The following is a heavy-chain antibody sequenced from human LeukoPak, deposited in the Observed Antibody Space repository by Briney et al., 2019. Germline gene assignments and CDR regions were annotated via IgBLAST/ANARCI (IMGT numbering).Heavy chain of an antibody. CDR1: GYTFTSYY. CDR3: AREALVLRYFDWLSHYFDY. CDR2: ISYDGSNK. D-gene: IGHD3-9*01. Sequence: SCKASGYTFTSYYMHWVRQAPGKGLEWVAVISYDGSNKYYADSVKGRFTISRDNSKNTLYLQMNSLRAEDTAVYYCAREALVLRYFDWLSHYFDYWGQGTLVTVSS. J-gene: IGHJ4*02. V-gene: IGHV3-30-3*01.